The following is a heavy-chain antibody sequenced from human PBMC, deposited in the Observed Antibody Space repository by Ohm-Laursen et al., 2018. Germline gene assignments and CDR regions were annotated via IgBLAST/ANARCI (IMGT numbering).Heavy chain of an antibody. V-gene: IGHV2-70*16. J-gene: IGHJ4*02. CDR3: ARIRRYSSSWFYFDY. CDR1: GFSLSTSGMC. Sequence: TQTLTLTCTFSGFSLSTSGMCVSWIRQPPGKALEWLARIDWDDDKFYSTSLKTRLTISKDTSKNQVVLTVTNMDPVDTATYYCARIRRYSSSWFYFDYWGQGTLVTVPS. D-gene: IGHD6-13*01. CDR2: IDWDDDK.